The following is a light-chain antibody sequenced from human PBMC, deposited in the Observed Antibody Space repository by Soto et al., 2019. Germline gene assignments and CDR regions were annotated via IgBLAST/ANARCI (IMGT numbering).Light chain of an antibody. CDR2: GAS. J-gene: IGKJ1*01. CDR3: QQYGNSPRT. V-gene: IGKV3-20*01. Sequence: EIVLTQSPGTLSLPPGERATLSCRASQSVSSSYLAWYQQKPGQAPRLLIHGASSRATDIPDRFSGSGSGTDFTLTISRLDPEDFAVYYCQQYGNSPRTFGQGTKVDIK. CDR1: QSVSSSY.